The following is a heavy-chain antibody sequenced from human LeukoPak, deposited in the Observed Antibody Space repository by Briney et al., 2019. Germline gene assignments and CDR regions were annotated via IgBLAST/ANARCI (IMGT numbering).Heavy chain of an antibody. Sequence: PSETLSLTCTVSGGSISSYYWSWIRQPAGKGLEWIGRIYTSGSTNYNPSLKSRVTISVDTSKNQFSLKLSSVTAADTAMYYCARGGYSSGWYRFDYWGQGTLVTVSS. V-gene: IGHV4-4*07. CDR1: GGSISSYY. J-gene: IGHJ4*02. D-gene: IGHD6-19*01. CDR2: IYTSGST. CDR3: ARGGYSSGWYRFDY.